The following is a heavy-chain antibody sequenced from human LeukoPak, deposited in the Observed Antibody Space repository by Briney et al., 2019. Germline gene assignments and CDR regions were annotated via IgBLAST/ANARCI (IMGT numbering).Heavy chain of an antibody. V-gene: IGHV4-59*01. J-gene: IGHJ4*02. Sequence: SETLSLTCTVSGGSISSYYWSWIRQPPAKGLEGVGYIYYRGSTNYNPSLKSRGTISVDTSKNQFSLKLRSVTAADTAVYYCARDKSDFWSGYPEYFDYWGQGTLVTVSS. D-gene: IGHD3-3*01. CDR1: GGSISSYY. CDR3: ARDKSDFWSGYPEYFDY. CDR2: IYYRGST.